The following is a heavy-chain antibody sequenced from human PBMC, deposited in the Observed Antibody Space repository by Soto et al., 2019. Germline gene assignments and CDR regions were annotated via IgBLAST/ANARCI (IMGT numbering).Heavy chain of an antibody. CDR1: GGSIGTSAYY. V-gene: IGHV4-39*01. CDR2: INHSGNT. CDR3: SRRAPEGFDH. J-gene: IGHJ5*02. Sequence: SETLSLTCAVSGGSIGTSAYYWGWIRQAPGKGLEWIGSINHSGNTYLSPSLKDRVTMSVDTSKNSFSLKLRSATAADTGLYYCSRRAPEGFDHWGQGTLATVSS.